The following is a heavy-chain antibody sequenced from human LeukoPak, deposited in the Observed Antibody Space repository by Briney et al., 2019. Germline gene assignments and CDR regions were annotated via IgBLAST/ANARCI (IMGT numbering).Heavy chain of an antibody. J-gene: IGHJ5*02. D-gene: IGHD6-13*01. CDR3: AREGHHIAAAGTCPENWFDP. V-gene: IGHV1-8*01. CDR1: GYTFTSYD. Sequence: GASVKVSCKASGYTFTSYDINWVRQATGQGLEWMGWMNPNSGNTGYAQKFQGRVTMTRNTSISTAYMELSSLRSEDTAVYYCAREGHHIAAAGTCPENWFDPWGQGTLVTVSS. CDR2: MNPNSGNT.